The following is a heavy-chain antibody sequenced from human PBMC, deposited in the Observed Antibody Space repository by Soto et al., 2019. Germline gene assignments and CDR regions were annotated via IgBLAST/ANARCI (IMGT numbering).Heavy chain of an antibody. Sequence: VGSLRLSCAASGFTLNIYAMSWVRQAPGKGLEWVSAISGSGGATDYADSVKGRFTISRDNSKNTLYLQMSSLRAEDTAVYYCARGDSIAAAENWFDPWGQGTLVTVSP. J-gene: IGHJ5*02. D-gene: IGHD6-13*01. V-gene: IGHV3-23*01. CDR3: ARGDSIAAAENWFDP. CDR2: ISGSGGAT. CDR1: GFTLNIYA.